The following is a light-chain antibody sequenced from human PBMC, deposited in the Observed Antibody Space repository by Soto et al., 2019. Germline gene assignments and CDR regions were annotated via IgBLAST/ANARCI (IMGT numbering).Light chain of an antibody. CDR2: KAS. Sequence: DIQMTQSPSTLSASVGDRVTITCRASQSISSWLAWYQQKPGKAPKLLIYKASSLESGVPSRFRGGELGQEFTPTTTALRLINFALYNCKQYNSNWGFPFGLGPKWISN. CDR3: KQYNSNWGFP. J-gene: IGKJ3*01. V-gene: IGKV1-5*03. CDR1: QSISSW.